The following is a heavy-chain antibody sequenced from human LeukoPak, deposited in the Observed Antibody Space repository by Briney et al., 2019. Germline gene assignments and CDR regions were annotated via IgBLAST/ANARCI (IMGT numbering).Heavy chain of an antibody. J-gene: IGHJ6*02. Sequence: GGSLRLSCAASGFTFSDFAMRWLRQAPGKGLEYVSTISSSGISPYYANSVKGRFTISRDNSKNTLYLQMGSLRADDTAVYYCVRAHSIHNYHYGIDVWGHGTTVSVSS. CDR2: ISSSGISP. V-gene: IGHV3-64*01. CDR3: VRAHSIHNYHYGIDV. D-gene: IGHD3-3*01. CDR1: GFTFSDFA.